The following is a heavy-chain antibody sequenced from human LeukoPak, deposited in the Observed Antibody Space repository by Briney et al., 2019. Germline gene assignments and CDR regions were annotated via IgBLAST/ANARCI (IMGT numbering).Heavy chain of an antibody. CDR3: AKGPYSSSWYECYFDY. CDR1: GFTFDDYA. Sequence: GRSLRLSCAASGFTFDDYAMHWVRHAPGKGLEWVSGISWNSGSIGYADSVKGRFTISRDNAKNSLYLQMNSLRAEDTALYYCAKGPYSSSWYECYFDYWGQGTLVTVSS. V-gene: IGHV3-9*01. J-gene: IGHJ4*02. D-gene: IGHD6-13*01. CDR2: ISWNSGSI.